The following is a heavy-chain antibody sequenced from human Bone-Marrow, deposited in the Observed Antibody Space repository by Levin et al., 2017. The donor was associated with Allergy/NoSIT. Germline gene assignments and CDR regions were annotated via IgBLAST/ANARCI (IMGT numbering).Heavy chain of an antibody. V-gene: IGHV4-59*01. D-gene: IGHD6-6*01. J-gene: IGHJ6*02. CDR2: IFYSGST. CDR3: ARDRSLYSSSQYYYYGMDV. CDR1: GASISSYH. Sequence: SQTLSLTCTVSGASISSYHWSWLRQPPGKGLEWIGYIFYSGSTNYNPSLKSRVTMYVDTSRNQFSLKLSSVTAADTAVYYCARDRSLYSSSQYYYYGMDVWGQGTTVTVSS.